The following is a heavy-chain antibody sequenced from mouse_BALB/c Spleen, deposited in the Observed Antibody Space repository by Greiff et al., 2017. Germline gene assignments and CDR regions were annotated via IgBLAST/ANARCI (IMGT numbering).Heavy chain of an antibody. V-gene: IGHV5-6-3*01. J-gene: IGHJ4*01. D-gene: IGHD2-1*01. CDR3: ARVYGNPYAMDY. CDR1: GFTFSSYG. Sequence: EVQRVESGGGLVQPGGSLKLSCAASGFTFSSYGMSWVRQTPDKRLELVATINSNGGSTYYPDSVKGRFTISRDNAKNTLYLQMSSLKSEDTAMYYCARVYGNPYAMDYWGQGTSVTVSS. CDR2: INSNGGST.